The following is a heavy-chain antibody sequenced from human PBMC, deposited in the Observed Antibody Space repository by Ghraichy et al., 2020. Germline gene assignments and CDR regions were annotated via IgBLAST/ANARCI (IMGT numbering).Heavy chain of an antibody. CDR2: INPSGGST. Sequence: ASVKVSCKASGYTFTSYYMHWVRQAPGQGLEWMGIINPSGGSTSYAQKFQGRVTMTRDTSTSTVYMELSSLRSEDTAVYYCARDLRGTMVRGDYGMDVWGQGTTVTVSS. CDR3: ARDLRGTMVRGDYGMDV. V-gene: IGHV1-46*01. CDR1: GYTFTSYY. D-gene: IGHD3-10*01. J-gene: IGHJ6*02.